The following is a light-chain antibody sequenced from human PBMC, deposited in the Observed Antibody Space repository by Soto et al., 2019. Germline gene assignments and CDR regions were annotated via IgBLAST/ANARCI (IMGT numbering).Light chain of an antibody. J-gene: IGKJ1*01. V-gene: IGKV3-20*01. CDR3: QQYGSSPKT. CDR2: GAS. Sequence: EIVLTQSPGTLSLSPGERATLSCMASQSVSSSYLAWYQQKPGQAPRLLIYGASSRATGILDRFSGSESGTDFTLTISRLEPEDFAVYYCQQYGSSPKTFGQGTKVDIK. CDR1: QSVSSSY.